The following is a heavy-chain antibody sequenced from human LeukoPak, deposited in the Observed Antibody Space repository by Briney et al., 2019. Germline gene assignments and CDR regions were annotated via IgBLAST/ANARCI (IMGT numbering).Heavy chain of an antibody. V-gene: IGHV1-18*01. D-gene: IGHD2-15*01. CDR1: GYTFTSYG. Sequence: ASVKVSCKASGYTFTSYGISWVRQAPGQGLEWMGWINAYNGNTNYAQKFQGRVTMTTDTSTSTAYMELRSLRSDDTAVYYCAREGSCSGGSCYFPTGRFDLWGQGTLVTVSS. J-gene: IGHJ5*02. CDR2: INAYNGNT. CDR3: AREGSCSGGSCYFPTGRFDL.